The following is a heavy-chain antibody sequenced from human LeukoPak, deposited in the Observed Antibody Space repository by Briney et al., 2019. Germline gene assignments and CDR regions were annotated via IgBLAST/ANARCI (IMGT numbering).Heavy chain of an antibody. D-gene: IGHD2-2*03. V-gene: IGHV4-30-4*01. CDR2: IYHSGST. Sequence: SETLSLTCTVSSGAITGYYWNWIRQPPGKGLEWIGYIYHSGSTYYKPSLQSRVTISVDTSKNQFSLKLNSVTAADTAVYYCAIDGFWGQGTLVTVSS. J-gene: IGHJ4*02. CDR3: AIDGF. CDR1: SGAITGYY.